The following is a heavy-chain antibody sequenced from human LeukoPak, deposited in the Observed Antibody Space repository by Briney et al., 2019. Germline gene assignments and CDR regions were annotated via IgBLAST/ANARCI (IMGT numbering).Heavy chain of an antibody. CDR1: GYTFTSYD. Sequence: ASVKVSCKASGYTFTSYDINWVRQATGQGLEWMGWMNPNSGNTGYAQKFQGRVTMTRDTSISTAYMELSRLRSDDTAVYYCARGSGLSSSWYYYYYYGMDVWAKGPRSPSP. D-gene: IGHD6-13*01. CDR2: MNPNSGNT. V-gene: IGHV1-8*01. J-gene: IGHJ6*02. CDR3: ARGSGLSSSWYYYYYYGMDV.